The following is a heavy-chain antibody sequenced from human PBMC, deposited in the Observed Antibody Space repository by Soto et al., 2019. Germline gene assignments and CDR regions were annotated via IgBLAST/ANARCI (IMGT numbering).Heavy chain of an antibody. Sequence: ASVKVSCKASGYTFTSYGISWVRQAPGQGLEWMGWISAYNGNTNYAQKLQGRGTMTTDTSTSTAYMELRSLRSDDTAVYYWRRVPNRGARKKYYDMLTGYYYPAHFAGRGQGTLVPVSS. CDR2: ISAYNGNT. D-gene: IGHD3-9*01. CDR1: GYTFTSYG. J-gene: IGHJ4*02. CDR3: RRVPNRGARKKYYDMLTGYYYPAHFAG. V-gene: IGHV1-18*01.